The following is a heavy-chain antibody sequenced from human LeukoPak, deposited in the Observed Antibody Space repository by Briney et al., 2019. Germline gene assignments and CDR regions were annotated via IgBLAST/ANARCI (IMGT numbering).Heavy chain of an antibody. D-gene: IGHD6-13*01. CDR3: AREQQLAGDFDY. J-gene: IGHJ4*02. Sequence: ASVKVSCKASGYTFTSYYMHWVRQAPGQGLEWMGIINPSGGSTSYAQKLQGRVTMTRDTSTSTVYMELSSLRSEDTAVYYCAREQQLAGDFDYWGQGTLVTVSS. CDR1: GYTFTSYY. V-gene: IGHV1-46*01. CDR2: INPSGGST.